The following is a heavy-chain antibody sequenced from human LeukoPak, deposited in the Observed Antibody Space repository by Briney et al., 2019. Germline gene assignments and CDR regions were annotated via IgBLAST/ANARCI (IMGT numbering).Heavy chain of an antibody. V-gene: IGHV3-30*03. D-gene: IGHD3-10*01. CDR1: GFTFSSYG. CDR3: ASAHVLWLGIVGY. J-gene: IGHJ4*02. Sequence: GGSLRLSCAASGFTFSSYGMHWVRQAPGKGLEWVAVISYDGSNKYHADSVKGRFTISRANSKNTPYLQMNSMRAEDTAVYYCASAHVLWLGIVGYWCQGTLVTVSA. CDR2: ISYDGSNK.